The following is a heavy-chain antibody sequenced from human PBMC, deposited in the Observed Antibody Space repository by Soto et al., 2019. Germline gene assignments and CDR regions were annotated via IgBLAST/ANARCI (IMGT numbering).Heavy chain of an antibody. CDR2: LSAHNGNT. Sequence: QVHLVQSGAEVKKPGASVKVSCKASGYTFTSYGITWVRQAPGQGLEWMGWLSAHNGNTDYALKLDGPFRAMGDTYTSTAYMELRRLRSDDSAVYFRARGRYGDYWRQGALVTVSS. D-gene: IGHD1-1*01. CDR1: GYTFTSYG. J-gene: IGHJ4*02. V-gene: IGHV1-18*01. CDR3: ARGRYGDY.